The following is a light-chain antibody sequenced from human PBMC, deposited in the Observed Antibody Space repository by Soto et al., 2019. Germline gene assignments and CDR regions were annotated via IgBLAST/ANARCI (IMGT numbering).Light chain of an antibody. CDR1: SSDVGGYNY. J-gene: IGLJ1*01. Sequence: QSVLTQPASVSVSPGQSITISCTGTSSDVGGYNYVSWYQQHPGKAPKLMIYDVSNRPSGVSNRFSGSKSGNTASLTISGLQAEDEADYYCSSYTSSSTRCVFGTGTKVTV. CDR2: DVS. V-gene: IGLV2-14*01. CDR3: SSYTSSSTRCV.